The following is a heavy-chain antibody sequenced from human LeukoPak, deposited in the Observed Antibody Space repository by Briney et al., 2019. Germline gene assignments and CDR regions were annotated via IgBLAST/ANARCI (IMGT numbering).Heavy chain of an antibody. CDR1: GFTFSSYS. CDR3: ARDSM. CDR2: ISGSGSAI. D-gene: IGHD5-24*01. J-gene: IGHJ4*02. V-gene: IGHV3-48*04. Sequence: GGSLRLSCAASGFTFSSYSMSWIRQAPGKGLEWVSYISGSGSAIYYADSVKGRFTISRDNAKNSLYLQMNSLRAEDTAVYYCARDSMGGQGTLVTVSS.